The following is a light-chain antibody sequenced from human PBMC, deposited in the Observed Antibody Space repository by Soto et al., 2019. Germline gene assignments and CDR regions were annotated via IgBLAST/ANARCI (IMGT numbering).Light chain of an antibody. J-gene: IGKJ1*01. Sequence: EIVLTQSPATLSLSPGEGATLACRTSQSVRRYLAWYQQKPGQAPRLLIYDASTGATGIPARFSGSGSETDFTLTITSLEPEDFAVYYCQQRNNWPPITFGQGTKVDIK. CDR1: QSVRRY. CDR3: QQRNNWPPIT. V-gene: IGKV3-11*01. CDR2: DAS.